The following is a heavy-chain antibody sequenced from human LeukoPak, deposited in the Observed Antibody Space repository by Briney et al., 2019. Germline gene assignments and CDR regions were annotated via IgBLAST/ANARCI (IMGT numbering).Heavy chain of an antibody. CDR1: GDSTASGYY. J-gene: IGHJ4*02. D-gene: IGHD3-22*01. CDR3: ARGRRGYRTEFDS. V-gene: IGHV4-38-2*02. Sequence: PSETLSLTCTVSGDSTASGYYGGWIRQAPGKGLKWIGSIYQSGTTYYNPSLKSRVTISIDTSKNQFSLRLTSVTDADTAVYYCARGRRGYRTEFDSWGQGTLVTVSS. CDR2: IYQSGTT.